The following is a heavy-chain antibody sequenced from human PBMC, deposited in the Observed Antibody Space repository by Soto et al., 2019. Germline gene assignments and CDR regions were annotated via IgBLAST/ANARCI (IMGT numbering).Heavy chain of an antibody. CDR2: INPRSGDT. Sequence: ASVKVSCKASGYTFTDSHIHWVRQASGQGLEWLGWINPRSGDTNYPQKFQGRITMTRDTSVSTAYMELTNLTSDDTAVYYCERDPPRFFTSSPEGAGLWGQGTLVTVA. V-gene: IGHV1-2*02. D-gene: IGHD6-6*01. CDR3: ERDPPRFFTSSPEGAGL. J-gene: IGHJ4*02. CDR1: GYTFTDSH.